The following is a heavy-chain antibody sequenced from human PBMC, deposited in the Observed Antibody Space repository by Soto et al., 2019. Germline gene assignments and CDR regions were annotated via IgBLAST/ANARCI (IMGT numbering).Heavy chain of an antibody. CDR1: GFTFSSYA. D-gene: IGHD2-8*01. CDR2: ISGSGGST. J-gene: IGHJ6*02. CDR3: AKVAEDIVLMVYATGHYGMDV. V-gene: IGHV3-23*01. Sequence: PGGSLRLSCAASGFTFSSYAMSWVRQAPGKGLEWVSAISGSGGSTYYADSVKGRFTISRDNSKNTLYLQMNSLRAEDTAVYYCAKVAEDIVLMVYATGHYGMDVWGQGTTVTVSS.